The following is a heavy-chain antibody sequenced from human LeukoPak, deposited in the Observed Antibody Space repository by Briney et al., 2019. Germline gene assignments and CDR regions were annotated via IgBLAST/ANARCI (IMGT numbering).Heavy chain of an antibody. CDR1: GVSFSGYY. J-gene: IGHJ4*02. CDR3: ARTESNYDSSGYYFDY. Sequence: SETLSLTCAVYGVSFSGYYWSWIRQPPGKGLEWIGEINHSGSTNYNPSLKSRVTISVDTSKNQFSLKLSSVTAADTAVYYCARTESNYDSSGYYFDYWGQGTLVTVSS. CDR2: INHSGST. D-gene: IGHD3-22*01. V-gene: IGHV4-34*01.